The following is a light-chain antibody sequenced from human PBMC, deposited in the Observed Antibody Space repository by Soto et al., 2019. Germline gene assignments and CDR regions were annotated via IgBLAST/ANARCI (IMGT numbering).Light chain of an antibody. Sequence: EIVLTQSPGTLSLSPGERATLSCRASQSVRSSHLAWYQQKPGQAPRLLIYGASSRATGIPDRFSGSGSGTDFTLTISRLEPEEFAVDSCQQHSSSPATFGQETKVEI. CDR2: GAS. V-gene: IGKV3-20*01. CDR1: QSVRSSH. J-gene: IGKJ1*01. CDR3: QQHSSSPAT.